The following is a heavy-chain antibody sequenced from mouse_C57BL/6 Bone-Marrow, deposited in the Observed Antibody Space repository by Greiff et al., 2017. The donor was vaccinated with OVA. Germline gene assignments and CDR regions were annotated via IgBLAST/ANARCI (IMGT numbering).Heavy chain of an antibody. CDR1: GYAFSSYW. CDR3: ARCRLTVAYWYFDV. D-gene: IGHD4-1*01. CDR2: IYPGDGDT. J-gene: IGHJ1*03. V-gene: IGHV1-80*01. Sequence: QVQLKQSGAELVKPGASVKISCKASGYAFSSYWMNWVKQRPGKGLEWIGQIYPGDGDTNYNGKFKGKATLTADKSSSTAYMQLSSLTSEDSAVYFCARCRLTVAYWYFDVWGTGTTVTVSS.